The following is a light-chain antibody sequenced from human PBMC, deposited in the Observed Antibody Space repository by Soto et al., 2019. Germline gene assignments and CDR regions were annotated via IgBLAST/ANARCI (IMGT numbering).Light chain of an antibody. CDR2: AAS. V-gene: IGKV1-39*01. CDR3: QQSYSTPRT. Sequence: DIQMTQSPSSLSASVGDRVTITCRASQSISSYLNWYQQKPGKAPKLLIYAASSLQSGVPSRFSGSGSGTXXXXXXXXXQPXDFATYYCQQSYSTPRTFGQGTKVEIK. CDR1: QSISSY. J-gene: IGKJ1*01.